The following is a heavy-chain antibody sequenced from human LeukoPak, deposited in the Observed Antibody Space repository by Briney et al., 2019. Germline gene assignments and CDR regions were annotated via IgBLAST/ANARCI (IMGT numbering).Heavy chain of an antibody. CDR3: AKDGIIAAAAPYYMDV. CDR2: ISGSGGST. J-gene: IGHJ6*03. Sequence: PGGSLRLSCAASGFTFSSYNMNWVRQAPGKGLEWVSGISGSGGSTYHADSVKGPFTISRDNSKNTLYLQMNSLRAEDTAVYYCAKDGIIAAAAPYYMDVWGKGTTVTISS. V-gene: IGHV3-23*01. CDR1: GFTFSSYN. D-gene: IGHD6-13*01.